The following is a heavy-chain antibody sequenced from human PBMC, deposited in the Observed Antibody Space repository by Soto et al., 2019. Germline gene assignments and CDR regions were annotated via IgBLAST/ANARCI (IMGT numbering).Heavy chain of an antibody. D-gene: IGHD6-19*01. Sequence: SETLSLTCTVSGGSISSGGYYWSWIRQHPGKGLEWIGYIYYSGSTYYNPSLKSRVTISVDTSKNQFSLKLSSVTAADAAVYYCERCWGLAVAYNWLDPCGQGPLVTVYS. CDR3: ERCWGLAVAYNWLDP. CDR2: IYYSGST. J-gene: IGHJ5*02. CDR1: GGSISSGGYY. V-gene: IGHV4-31*03.